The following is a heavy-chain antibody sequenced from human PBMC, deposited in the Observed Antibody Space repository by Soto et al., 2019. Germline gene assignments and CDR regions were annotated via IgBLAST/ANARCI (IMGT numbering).Heavy chain of an antibody. CDR3: ARDRCYDHPGDARFDY. J-gene: IGHJ4*02. CDR1: GGSISSGDYY. V-gene: IGHV4-30-4*01. Sequence: QVQLQESGPGLVKPSQTLSLTCTVSGGSISSGDYYWSWIRQPPGKGLEWIGYIYYSGSTYYNPSLKSRVTISVDTSKNQFSLKLSSVTAADTAVYYCARDRCYDHPGDARFDYWGQGTLVTVPS. CDR2: IYYSGST. D-gene: IGHD5-12*01.